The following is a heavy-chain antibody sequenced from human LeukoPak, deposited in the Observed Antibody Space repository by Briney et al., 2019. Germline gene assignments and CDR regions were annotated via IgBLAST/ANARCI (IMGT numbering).Heavy chain of an antibody. CDR1: GDSITSYY. Sequence: SETLSLTCTVSGDSITSYYWTWIRQPPGKGLEWIGYVYYSGSTNYNPSLKSRVTILVDTSKNQFSLKLSSVTAADTAVYYCARRRARDGYTNYFGYWGQGTLVTVSS. CDR2: VYYSGST. D-gene: IGHD5-24*01. J-gene: IGHJ4*02. V-gene: IGHV4-59*01. CDR3: ARRRARDGYTNYFGY.